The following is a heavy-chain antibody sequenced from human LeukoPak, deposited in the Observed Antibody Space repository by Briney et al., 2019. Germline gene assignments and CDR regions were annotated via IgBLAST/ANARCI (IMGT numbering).Heavy chain of an antibody. D-gene: IGHD3-22*01. J-gene: IGHJ4*02. CDR1: GYTFTSYG. CDR2: ISPSSGGT. V-gene: IGHV1-2*06. CDR3: AQEGDNSGYQPFDY. Sequence: ASVKVSCKASGYTFTSYGISWVRQTPGQGLEWMGRISPSSGGTNYAQKFQGRVTMTRDTSISTAYMELRRLGSDDTAVYYCAQEGDNSGYQPFDYWGQGTLITVSS.